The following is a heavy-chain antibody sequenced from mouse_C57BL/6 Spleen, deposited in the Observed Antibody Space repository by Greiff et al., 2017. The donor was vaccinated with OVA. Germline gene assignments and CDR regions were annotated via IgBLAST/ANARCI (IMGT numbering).Heavy chain of an antibody. D-gene: IGHD2-3*01. CDR1: GFTFSDYY. CDR2: INYDGSST. V-gene: IGHV5-16*01. J-gene: IGHJ4*01. CDR3: AREGWLLDAMDY. Sequence: EVQVVESEGGLVQPGSSMKLSCTASGFTFSDYYMAWVRQVPEKGLEWVANINYDGSSTYYLDSLKSRFIISRDNAKNILYLQMSSLKSEDTATYYCAREGWLLDAMDYWGQGTSVTVSS.